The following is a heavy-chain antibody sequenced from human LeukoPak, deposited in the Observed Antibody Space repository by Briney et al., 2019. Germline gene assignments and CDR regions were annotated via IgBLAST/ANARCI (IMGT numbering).Heavy chain of an antibody. D-gene: IGHD3-9*01. Sequence: SVKVSCKASGGTFSSYAISWVRQAPGQGLEWMGGIIPIFGTANYAQKFQGRVTITADKSTSTAYMELSSLRSEDTAVYYCATYRNELRYFDWLSNYYYYGMDVWGQGTTVTVSS. V-gene: IGHV1-69*06. CDR3: ATYRNELRYFDWLSNYYYYGMDV. J-gene: IGHJ6*02. CDR2: IIPIFGTA. CDR1: GGTFSSYA.